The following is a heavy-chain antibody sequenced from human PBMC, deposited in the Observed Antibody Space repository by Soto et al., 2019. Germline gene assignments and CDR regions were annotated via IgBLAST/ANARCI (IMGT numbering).Heavy chain of an antibody. V-gene: IGHV3-11*04. J-gene: IGHJ4*02. CDR3: VKDSFRAGVITVTLLSY. D-gene: IGHD4-17*01. CDR2: ISSSGSTI. CDR1: GFTFSDYY. Sequence: GGSLRLSCAASGFTFSDYYMSWIRQAPGNGLEWVSYISSSGSTIYYADSVKGRFTISRDNAKNSLYLQMSSLRAEDTAVYYCVKDSFRAGVITVTLLSYWRQGTLVTVS.